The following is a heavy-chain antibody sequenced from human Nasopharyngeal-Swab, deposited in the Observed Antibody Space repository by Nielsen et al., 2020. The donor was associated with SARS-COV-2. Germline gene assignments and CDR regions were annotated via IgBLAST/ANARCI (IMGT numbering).Heavy chain of an antibody. V-gene: IGHV1-2*02. CDR2: INPNSGGT. CDR1: GYTFTGYY. D-gene: IGHD6-13*01. J-gene: IGHJ3*02. Sequence: ASVKVSCKASGYTFTGYYMHWVRQAPGQGLAWMGWINPNSGGTNYAQKFQGRVTMTRDTSISTAYMELSRLRSDDTAVYYCARDRSIAAAGTAFDIWGQGTMVTISS. CDR3: ARDRSIAAAGTAFDI.